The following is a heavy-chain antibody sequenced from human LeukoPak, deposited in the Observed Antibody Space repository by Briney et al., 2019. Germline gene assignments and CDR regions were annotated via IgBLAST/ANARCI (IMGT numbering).Heavy chain of an antibody. V-gene: IGHV3-30*18. D-gene: IGHD3-10*01. CDR1: GFTFSSYG. CDR3: AKENGSGSYYEGGDYFDY. CDR2: ISYDGSKK. Sequence: GRSLRLSCAASGFTFSSYGMHWVRQAPGKGLEWVAVISYDGSKKYYADSVKGRFTISRDNSKNTLYLQMNSLRAEDTAVYYCAKENGSGSYYEGGDYFDYWGQGTLVTVSS. J-gene: IGHJ4*02.